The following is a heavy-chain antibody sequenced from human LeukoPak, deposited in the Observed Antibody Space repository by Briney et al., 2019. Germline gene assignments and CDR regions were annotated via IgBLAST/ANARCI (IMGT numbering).Heavy chain of an antibody. J-gene: IGHJ6*03. D-gene: IGHD1-26*01. CDR3: AGYGGSYPYYMDV. CDR1: GFTLSSYA. Sequence: GGSLRLSCAASGFTLSSYAMSWVRQAPGKGLEWVSVMYTLGNTNYADSVRGRFTISRDNSKNTLYLQMNSLRAEDTAVYYCAGYGGSYPYYMDVWGKGTTVTISS. V-gene: IGHV3-66*01. CDR2: MYTLGNT.